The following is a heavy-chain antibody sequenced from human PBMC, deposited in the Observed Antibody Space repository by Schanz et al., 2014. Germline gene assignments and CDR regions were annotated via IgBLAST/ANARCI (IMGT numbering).Heavy chain of an antibody. V-gene: IGHV3-33*01. CDR1: GFTFSKYG. Sequence: QVQLVESGGGVVQPGRSLRLSCAASGFTFSKYGVHWVRQAPGKGLEWVAVIWYNGSNKYYADSVRGRFTISRDNSKNTLYLQMNSLRAEDTAVYYCARPIYDLWSGSFDYWGQGTLVTVSS. CDR2: IWYNGSNK. CDR3: ARPIYDLWSGSFDY. J-gene: IGHJ4*02. D-gene: IGHD3-3*01.